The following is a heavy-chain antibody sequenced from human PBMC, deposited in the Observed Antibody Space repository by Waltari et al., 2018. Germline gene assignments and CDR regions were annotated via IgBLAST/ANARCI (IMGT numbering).Heavy chain of an antibody. J-gene: IGHJ4*02. CDR1: YN. CDR3: ARVVARD. Sequence: YNMNLGRQARGRGLEWVSYISSSGSTIYYADSVKGRFTISRDSAKNSLYLQMNSLRDEDTAVYYCARVVARDWGQGTLVTVSS. CDR2: ISSSGSTI. V-gene: IGHV3-48*02.